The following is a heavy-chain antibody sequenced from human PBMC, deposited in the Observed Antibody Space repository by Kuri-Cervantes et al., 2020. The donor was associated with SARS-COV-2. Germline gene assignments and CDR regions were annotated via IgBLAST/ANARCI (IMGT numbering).Heavy chain of an antibody. D-gene: IGHD2-2*02. CDR2: INHSGST. Sequence: SETLSLTCAVYGGSFSGYYWSWIRQPPGKGLEWIGEINHSGSTNYNPSLKSRVTISVDTSKNQFSLKLSSVTAADTAVYYCARAVGDCSSTSCYSIPRWYFDLWGRGTLVTVSS. CDR1: GGSFSGYY. J-gene: IGHJ2*01. CDR3: ARAVGDCSSTSCYSIPRWYFDL. V-gene: IGHV4-34*01.